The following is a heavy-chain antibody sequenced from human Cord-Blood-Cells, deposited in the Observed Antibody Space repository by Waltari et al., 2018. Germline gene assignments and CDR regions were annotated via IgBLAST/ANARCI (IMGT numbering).Heavy chain of an antibody. Sequence: QVQLVPSGAEGKKPGASVKVSCKASGYTFTSYGIRWVRQAPGQGLEWMGWISAYNGNTNYAQKLQGRVTMTTDTSTSTAYMELRSLRSDDTAVYYCASLKYSSSWYYFDYWGQGTLVTVSS. D-gene: IGHD6-13*01. CDR3: ASLKYSSSWYYFDY. V-gene: IGHV1-18*01. J-gene: IGHJ4*02. CDR1: GYTFTSYG. CDR2: ISAYNGNT.